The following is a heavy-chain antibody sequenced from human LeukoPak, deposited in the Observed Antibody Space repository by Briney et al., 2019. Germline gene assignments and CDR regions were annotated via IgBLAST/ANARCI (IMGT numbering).Heavy chain of an antibody. CDR2: ISYDGSNK. CDR3: ARGHVYAMEH. Sequence: PGRSLRLSCAASGSTFSSYAMHWVRQAPGKGLEWVAVISYDGSNKYYADSVKGRFTISRDNSKNTLYLQMNSLRAEDTAVHHCARGHVYAMEHWGQGTLVTVSS. D-gene: IGHD3-16*01. CDR1: GSTFSSYA. V-gene: IGHV3-30*04. J-gene: IGHJ1*01.